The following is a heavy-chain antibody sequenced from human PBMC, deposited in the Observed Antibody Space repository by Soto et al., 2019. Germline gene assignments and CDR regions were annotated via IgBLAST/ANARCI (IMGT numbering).Heavy chain of an antibody. Sequence: QVQLRESGPGLVRPSQTLSLTCTVTGGSITSGDYYWSWIRQSPGKGLEWIGYKYHSGSPYYNPSLRSRVTISVDTSREQFSLSLPSVTAADTAVYYCARTGGEVAFNIWGQGTMVTVSS. CDR3: ARTGGEVAFNI. CDR1: GGSITSGDYY. J-gene: IGHJ3*02. V-gene: IGHV4-30-4*01. CDR2: KYHSGSP. D-gene: IGHD3-16*01.